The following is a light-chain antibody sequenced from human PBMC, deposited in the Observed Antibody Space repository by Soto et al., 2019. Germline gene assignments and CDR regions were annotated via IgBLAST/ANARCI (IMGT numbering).Light chain of an antibody. Sequence: EIVLSQSPGTLSLSPGERATLSCRASQSVDSTYLAWYQQKPDQSPRLLIYATSTRAAGIPDRFSGSGSGTDFTLTISRLEPDDVAVYYCQQYDTSPPMYTLGQGTK. CDR3: QQYDTSPPMYT. CDR1: QSVDSTY. CDR2: ATS. J-gene: IGKJ2*01. V-gene: IGKV3-20*01.